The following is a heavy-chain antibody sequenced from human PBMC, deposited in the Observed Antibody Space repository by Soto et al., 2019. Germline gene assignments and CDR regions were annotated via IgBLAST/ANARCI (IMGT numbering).Heavy chain of an antibody. D-gene: IGHD3-22*01. Sequence: SETLSLTCAVSGVSIGSHDWWTWVRQPPGKGLEWIGESHQSGNTNYNSSLESRVTISLDKSKNQFSLQLSSVTAADTAVYYCVGGYPWVGFDYWGQGTLVTVSS. V-gene: IGHV4-4*02. CDR2: SHQSGNT. CDR1: GVSIGSHDW. J-gene: IGHJ4*02. CDR3: VGGYPWVGFDY.